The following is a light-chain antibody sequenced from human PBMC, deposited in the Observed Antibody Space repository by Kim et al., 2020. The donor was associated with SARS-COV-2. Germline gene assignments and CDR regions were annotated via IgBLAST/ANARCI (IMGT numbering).Light chain of an antibody. Sequence: VVLAPGRTSRSAEGGANIGRVYLHWHQQNPGQALLLVIYRHSNLPSGFPGRFSGSTAGNTATLTISGAEAGDEADYYCRLWDRSVVFGGGTQLTVL. CDR2: RHS. CDR1: NIGRVY. CDR3: RLWDRSVV. V-gene: IGLV3-9*01. J-gene: IGLJ2*01.